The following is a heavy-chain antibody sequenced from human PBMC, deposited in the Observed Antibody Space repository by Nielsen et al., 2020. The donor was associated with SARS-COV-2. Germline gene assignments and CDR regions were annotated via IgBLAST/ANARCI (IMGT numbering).Heavy chain of an antibody. J-gene: IGHJ6*03. D-gene: IGHD6-6*01. Sequence: ASVKVSCKASGFTFSNYFMHWVRQAPGQGLEWMGMINPSGDSISYAQEFQGRVTMTRDTSTSTVYVELSSLRSEDTAVYYCARDFSSSEGYYYYSMDVWGKGTTVTVSS. V-gene: IGHV1-46*01. CDR1: GFTFSNYF. CDR2: INPSGDSI. CDR3: ARDFSSSEGYYYYSMDV.